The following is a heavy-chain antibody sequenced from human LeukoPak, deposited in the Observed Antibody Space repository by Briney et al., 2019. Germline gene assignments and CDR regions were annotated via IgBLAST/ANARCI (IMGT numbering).Heavy chain of an antibody. J-gene: IGHJ4*02. V-gene: IGHV3-23*01. CDR1: GFTFRSYA. CDR2: ISGSGGST. CDR3: ATYSSSWYCFDY. D-gene: IGHD6-13*01. Sequence: GGSLRLSCAASGFTFRSYAMSGVRQAPGKGLEWGSAISGSGGSTYYADSVKGRFTISRDNSKNTLYLQMNSLRAEDTAVYYCATYSSSWYCFDYWGQGTLVTVSS.